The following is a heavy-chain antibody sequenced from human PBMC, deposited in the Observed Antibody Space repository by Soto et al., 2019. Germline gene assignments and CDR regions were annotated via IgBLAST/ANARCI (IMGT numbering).Heavy chain of an antibody. CDR2: ISAYNGNR. CDR1: GYSFTDFG. V-gene: IGHV1-18*01. CDR3: ARGHVMLSGSKFEF. J-gene: IGHJ4*02. Sequence: QAQLVQSGSEVKKPGASVKVSCKASGYSFTDFGVNWVRQAPGQGLEWLGWISAYNGNRVYAQSFQGRLTVTTATTRDTSDLDLATSSNTASGIYAGARGHVMLSGSKFEFWGQGTLVPVSS. D-gene: IGHD3-10*01.